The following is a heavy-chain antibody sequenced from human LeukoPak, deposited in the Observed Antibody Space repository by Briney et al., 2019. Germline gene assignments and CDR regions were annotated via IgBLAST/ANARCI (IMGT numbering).Heavy chain of an antibody. V-gene: IGHV4-59*01. D-gene: IGHD2-2*01. CDR2: IYYSGST. CDR3: ARLKCISTTCPSRYVMDV. J-gene: IGHJ6*02. Sequence: PSETLSLTCSVSGGSISSYYWSWIRQPPGKGLEYIGYIYYSGSTNYNPSLKSRVTISVDTSKDQFSLNLTSVPAADTAVYYCARLKCISTTCPSRYVMDVWGQGTTVTVSS. CDR1: GGSISSYY.